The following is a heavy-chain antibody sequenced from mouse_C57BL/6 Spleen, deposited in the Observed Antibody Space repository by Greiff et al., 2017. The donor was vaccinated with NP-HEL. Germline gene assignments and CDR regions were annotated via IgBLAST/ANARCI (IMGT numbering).Heavy chain of an antibody. CDR2: IHPNSGST. J-gene: IGHJ2*01. CDR3: ARGGVYYGSSPFDY. CDR1: GYTFTSYW. V-gene: IGHV1-64*01. D-gene: IGHD1-1*01. Sequence: QVQLQQPGAELVKPGASVKLSCKASGYTFTSYWMHWVKQRPGQGLEWIGMIHPNSGSTNYNEKFKSKATLTVDKSSSTAYMQLSSLTSEDSAVYYCARGGVYYGSSPFDYWGQGTTLTVSS.